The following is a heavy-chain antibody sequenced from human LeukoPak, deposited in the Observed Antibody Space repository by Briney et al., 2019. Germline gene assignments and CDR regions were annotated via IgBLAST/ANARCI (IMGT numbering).Heavy chain of an antibody. CDR3: AGAPYYYDSSGYYWV. D-gene: IGHD3-22*01. J-gene: IGHJ4*02. V-gene: IGHV3-11*01. CDR1: GFTFSDYY. CDR2: ISSSGSTI. Sequence: GGSLRLSCAASGFTFSDYYMSWIRQAPGKGLEWVSYISSSGSTIYYADSVKGRFTISRDNAKNSLYLQMNSLRAEDTAVYYCAGAPYYYDSSGYYWVWGQGTLVTVSS.